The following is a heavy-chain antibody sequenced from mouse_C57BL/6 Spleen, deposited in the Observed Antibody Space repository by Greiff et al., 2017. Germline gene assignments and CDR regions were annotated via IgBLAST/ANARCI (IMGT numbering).Heavy chain of an antibody. CDR1: GFYIKNTY. CDR2: IDPANGNT. V-gene: IGHV14-3*01. Sequence: VQLQQSVAELVRPGASVKLSCTASGFYIKNTYMHWVKQWPEQGLEWIGRIDPANGNTKYAPTLPGKATITADTSSNTAYLQLSSPTSEVTAIYYFAPHYYGSSAGFAYGSQGTLVTVSA. D-gene: IGHD1-1*01. CDR3: APHYYGSSAGFAY. J-gene: IGHJ3*01.